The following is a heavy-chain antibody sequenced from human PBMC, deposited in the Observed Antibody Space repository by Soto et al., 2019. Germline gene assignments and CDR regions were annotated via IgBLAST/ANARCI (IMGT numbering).Heavy chain of an antibody. CDR2: VYYDGST. J-gene: IGHJ4*02. Sequence: SETLSLTCTVSGDSITYYYWSWIRQPPGKGLEWIGYVYYDGSTNYNPSLESRVTMSIDTSKNQFSLKLSSVIAADTAVYYCVSYDRQSGRYSLDYWGQGTLVTVSS. CDR1: GDSITYYY. CDR3: VSYDRQSGRYSLDY. V-gene: IGHV4-59*01. D-gene: IGHD2-21*01.